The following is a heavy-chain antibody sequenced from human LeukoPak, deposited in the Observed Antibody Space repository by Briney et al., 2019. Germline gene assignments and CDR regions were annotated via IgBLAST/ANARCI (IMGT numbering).Heavy chain of an antibody. CDR1: GFTFDDYA. J-gene: IGHJ4*02. D-gene: IGHD3-3*01. Sequence: GGSLRLSCAASGFTFDDYAMHWVRQAPGKGLEWVSGISWNSGSIGYADSVKGRFTISRDNAKNSLYLQMNSLRAEDMALYYCAKSCDFWSGYPSTFDYWGQGTLVTVSS. V-gene: IGHV3-9*03. CDR2: ISWNSGSI. CDR3: AKSCDFWSGYPSTFDY.